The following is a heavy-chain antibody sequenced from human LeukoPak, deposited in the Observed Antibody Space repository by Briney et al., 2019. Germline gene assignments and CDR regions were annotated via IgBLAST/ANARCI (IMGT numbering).Heavy chain of an antibody. D-gene: IGHD2/OR15-2a*01. Sequence: GSLRLSCAASGFTFSSFAMSWVRPAPGKGLEWDSGLICSGGNTYYADSVKGRFNISRDNSKNTMSLQMNCLRAEDAAVYFCVKVRVIQHYNYLIDVWGKGTTVTVSS. CDR2: LICSGGNT. CDR3: VKVRVIQHYNYLIDV. CDR1: GFTFSSFA. J-gene: IGHJ6*03. V-gene: IGHV3-23*01.